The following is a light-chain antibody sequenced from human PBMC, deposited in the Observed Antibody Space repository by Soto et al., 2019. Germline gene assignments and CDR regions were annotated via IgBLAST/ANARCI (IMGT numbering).Light chain of an antibody. Sequence: EILMTQSPVTLSVSPGERATLSCRASQSVSSNLAWYQQKPGQAPRLLIYGASTRATGIPARFGGSGSGTEFTLTISSLQSEDFAIYYCQQYNNWPPWTFGQGTKVDIK. V-gene: IGKV3-15*01. J-gene: IGKJ1*01. CDR2: GAS. CDR1: QSVSSN. CDR3: QQYNNWPPWT.